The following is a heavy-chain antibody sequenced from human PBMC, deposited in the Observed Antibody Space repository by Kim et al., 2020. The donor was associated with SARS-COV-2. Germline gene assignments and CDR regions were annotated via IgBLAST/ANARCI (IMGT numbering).Heavy chain of an antibody. D-gene: IGHD1-20*01. CDR2: INHSGST. Sequence: SETLSLTCAVYGGSFSGYFWTWIHQPPGKGLEWIGEINHSGSTNYNPSLKSRATISVDTSRKQFSLKLTSVTAADTAVYYCARYNTGEGYFDYWGQETLVTVSS. J-gene: IGHJ4*02. V-gene: IGHV4-34*01. CDR3: ARYNTGEGYFDY. CDR1: GGSFSGYF.